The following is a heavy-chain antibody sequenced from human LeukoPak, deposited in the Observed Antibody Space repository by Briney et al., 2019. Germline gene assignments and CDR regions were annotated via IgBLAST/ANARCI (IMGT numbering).Heavy chain of an antibody. CDR3: ARAFPRNVIDYYDSSGYYHGAFDI. D-gene: IGHD3-22*01. V-gene: IGHV1-46*01. Sequence: ASVKVSCKAAGYTFTSYYMHWVRQAPGQGLEWMGIINPSGGSTSYAQKFQGRVTMTTDTSTSTVYMELSSLRSEDTAAYYCARAFPRNVIDYYDSSGYYHGAFDIWGQGTMVTVSP. CDR2: INPSGGST. J-gene: IGHJ3*02. CDR1: GYTFTSYY.